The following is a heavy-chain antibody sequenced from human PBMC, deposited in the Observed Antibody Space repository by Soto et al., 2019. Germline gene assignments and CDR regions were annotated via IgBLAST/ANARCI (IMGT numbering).Heavy chain of an antibody. V-gene: IGHV4-59*01. J-gene: IGHJ4*02. CDR2: ISSSGNT. CDR1: DGSISNFY. CDR3: ARAPMVLTRSYFDS. D-gene: IGHD3-22*01. Sequence: ETLSLTCTVSDGSISNFYWSWTRQPPGKGLEWIGYISSSGNTNYNPSLKSRVSISVDTSKNQFSLNLTSVTAADTGVYYCARAPMVLTRSYFDSWGQGTPVTVSS.